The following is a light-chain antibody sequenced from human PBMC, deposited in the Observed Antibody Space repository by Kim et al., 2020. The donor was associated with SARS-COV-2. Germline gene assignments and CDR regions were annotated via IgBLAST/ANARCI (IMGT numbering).Light chain of an antibody. Sequence: SVAPVKRANLPCGTSQIVSSILAWYQQNPGDAPRHLIYNASTRATVIPFRFNCSGSRTEFTLIISSIQSEDCAVYYWQQYNNWPRPFGQWTKLEI. CDR2: NAS. CDR3: QQYNNWPRP. CDR1: QIVSSI. V-gene: IGKV3-15*01. J-gene: IGKJ2*01.